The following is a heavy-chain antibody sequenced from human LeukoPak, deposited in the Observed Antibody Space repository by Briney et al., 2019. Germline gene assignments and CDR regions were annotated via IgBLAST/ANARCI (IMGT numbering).Heavy chain of an antibody. J-gene: IGHJ4*02. CDR2: IRYDGSDK. CDR1: GFTFYSHG. V-gene: IGHV3-30*02. D-gene: IGHD6-13*01. CDR3: VKDHFNSSSWSPFDH. Sequence: GGSLRLSCATSGFTFYSHGMHWVRQAPGKGLEWVTFIRYDGSDKYYVDSVKGRFTVSRDNSKNTLYLQLTSLTTEDTALYYCVKDHFNSSSWSPFDHWGQGTLVSVSS.